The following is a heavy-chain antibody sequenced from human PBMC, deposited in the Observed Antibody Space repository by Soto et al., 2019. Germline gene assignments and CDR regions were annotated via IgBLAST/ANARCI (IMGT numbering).Heavy chain of an antibody. D-gene: IGHD3-9*01. Sequence: ASVKVSCKASGYTFTSYGISWVRQAPGQGLEWMGWISAYNGNTNYAQKLQGRVTMTTDTSTSTAYMELRSLRSDDTAVYYCARDPQYILTGYLFDYWGQGTLVTVSS. J-gene: IGHJ4*02. CDR3: ARDPQYILTGYLFDY. CDR1: GYTFTSYG. V-gene: IGHV1-18*01. CDR2: ISAYNGNT.